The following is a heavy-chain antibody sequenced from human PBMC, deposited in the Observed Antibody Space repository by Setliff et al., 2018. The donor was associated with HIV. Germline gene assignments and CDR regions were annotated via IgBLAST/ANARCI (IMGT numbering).Heavy chain of an antibody. CDR1: GGSISSHY. CDR3: ARARGGYCSSTSCTWNWFDP. Sequence: KTSETLSLTCTVSGGSISSHYWSWIRQPPGKGLEWIGSIYYSGSTNYNPSLKSRVTISVDTSKNQFSLKLSSVTAADTAVYYCARARGGYCSSTSCTWNWFDPWGQGTLVTVSS. CDR2: IYYSGST. D-gene: IGHD2-2*01. V-gene: IGHV4-59*11. J-gene: IGHJ5*02.